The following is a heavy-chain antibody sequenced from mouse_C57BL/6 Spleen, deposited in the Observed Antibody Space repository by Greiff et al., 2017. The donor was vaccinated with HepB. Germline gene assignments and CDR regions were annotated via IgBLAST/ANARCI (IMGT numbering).Heavy chain of an antibody. CDR3: AREDYYGNLYWYFDV. D-gene: IGHD2-1*01. Sequence: QVQLKQPGAELVKPGASVKLSCKASGYTFTSYWMHWVKQRPGQGLEWIGMIHPNSGSTNYNEKFKSKATLTVDKSSSTAYMQLSSLTSEDSAVYYCAREDYYGNLYWYFDVWGTGTTVTVSS. CDR1: GYTFTSYW. CDR2: IHPNSGST. J-gene: IGHJ1*03. V-gene: IGHV1-64*01.